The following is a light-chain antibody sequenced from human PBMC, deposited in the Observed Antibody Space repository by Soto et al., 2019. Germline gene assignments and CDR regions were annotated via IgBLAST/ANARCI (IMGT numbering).Light chain of an antibody. CDR2: YDS. CDR1: NIGSKS. CDR3: QVWDSSSDHVV. J-gene: IGLJ2*01. Sequence: SYELTQPPSVSVAPGKTARITCGGNNIGSKSVHWYQQKPCQAPVLVIYYDSERPSGIPERFSGSNSGNTATLTISRVEAGDEADYYCQVWDSSSDHVVFGGGTKLTVL. V-gene: IGLV3-21*04.